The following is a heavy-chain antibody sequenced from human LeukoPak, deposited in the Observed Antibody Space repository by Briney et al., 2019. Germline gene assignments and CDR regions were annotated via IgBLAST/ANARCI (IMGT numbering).Heavy chain of an antibody. CDR2: IHYSGST. D-gene: IGHD2-8*01. Sequence: SETLSLTCSVSNGSISTTYWSWIRQPPGKGLEWIGNIHYSGSTNYNPSLKSRVTISVDTSKNQFSLKLSSVTAADTAVYYCARGNGVYGYWGQGTLVTVSS. V-gene: IGHV4-59*01. CDR1: NGSISTTY. CDR3: ARGNGVYGY. J-gene: IGHJ4*02.